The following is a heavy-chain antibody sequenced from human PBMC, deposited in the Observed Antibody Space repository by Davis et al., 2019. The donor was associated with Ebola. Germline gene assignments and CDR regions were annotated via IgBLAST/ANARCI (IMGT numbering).Heavy chain of an antibody. CDR3: AAARCGGAHYCSFDI. Sequence: ASVKVSCKASGYTFTSYYMHWVRQAPGQGLEWMGIINPSGGSTSYAQKFQGRVTMTRDTSTSTVYMELSSLRFEDTAVYYCAAARCGGAHYCSFDIWGQGTVVTVSS. D-gene: IGHD2-21*01. CDR2: INPSGGST. J-gene: IGHJ3*02. V-gene: IGHV1-46*01. CDR1: GYTFTSYY.